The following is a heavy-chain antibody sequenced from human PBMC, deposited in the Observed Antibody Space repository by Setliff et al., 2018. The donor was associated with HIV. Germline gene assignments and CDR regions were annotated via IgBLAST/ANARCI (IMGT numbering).Heavy chain of an antibody. J-gene: IGHJ3*02. Sequence: ASVKVSCKASGYSFTTYSLNWVRQVPGQGVEWMGWIIPILGIANYAQKFQGRVTITADKSTSTAYMELSSLRSEDTAVYYCARGWEYSGAFDIWGQGTMVTVSS. CDR1: GYSFTTYS. CDR2: IIPILGIA. V-gene: IGHV1-69*10. D-gene: IGHD1-26*01. CDR3: ARGWEYSGAFDI.